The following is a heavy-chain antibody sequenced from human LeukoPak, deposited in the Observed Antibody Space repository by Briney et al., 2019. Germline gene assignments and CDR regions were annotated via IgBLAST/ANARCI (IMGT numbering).Heavy chain of an antibody. D-gene: IGHD3-22*01. J-gene: IGHJ4*02. CDR3: ASVTSYYYNTSGDYYFDY. CDR1: GFTFSRYW. CDR2: IIQDGSAK. V-gene: IGHV3-7*01. Sequence: PGGSLRLSCAASGFTFSRYWMHWVRQAPGKGLVWVANIIQDGSAKNYVDSVKGRFTIPRDNAKNSLYLQMNSLRAEDTAVYYCASVTSYYYNTSGDYYFDYWGQGTLVTVSS.